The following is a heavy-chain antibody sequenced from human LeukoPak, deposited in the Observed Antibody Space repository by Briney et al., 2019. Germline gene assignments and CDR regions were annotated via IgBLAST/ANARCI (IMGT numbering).Heavy chain of an antibody. Sequence: SVKVSCKASGGTFSSYAISWVRQAPGQGLEWMGGIIPIFGTANYAQKFQGRVTITADESTSTAYMELSSLRSEDTAVYYCARDGTNWPYYYYMDVWGKGTTVTVSS. CDR3: ARDGTNWPYYYYMDV. J-gene: IGHJ6*03. CDR1: GGTFSSYA. CDR2: IIPIFGTA. V-gene: IGHV1-69*01. D-gene: IGHD1-1*01.